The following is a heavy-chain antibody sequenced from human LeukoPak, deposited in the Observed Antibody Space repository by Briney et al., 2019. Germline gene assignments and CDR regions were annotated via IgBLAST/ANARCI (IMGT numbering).Heavy chain of an antibody. J-gene: IGHJ4*02. Sequence: GGSLRLSCAASGFTFSSYAMSWVRQAPGKGLEWVSGMSISGDSTYYADSVKGRFTISRDNSKNTLYLQMNSLRAEDTAVYYCAKGQGEPYCDFWNTYFDYWGQGTLVTVSS. D-gene: IGHD3-3*01. V-gene: IGHV3-23*01. CDR3: AKGQGEPYCDFWNTYFDY. CDR2: MSISGDST. CDR1: GFTFSSYA.